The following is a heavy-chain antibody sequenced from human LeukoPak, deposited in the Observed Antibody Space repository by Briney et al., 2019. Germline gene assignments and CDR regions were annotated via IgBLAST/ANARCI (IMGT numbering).Heavy chain of an antibody. D-gene: IGHD3-3*01. J-gene: IGHJ6*04. Sequence: GGSLRLPCAASGFTFSSYAMHWVRQAPGKGLEYVSAISSNGGSTYYANSVKGRFTISRDNSKNTLYLQMGSLRAEDMAVYYCATANDFWSGYFPPGDVWGKGTTVTVSS. CDR2: ISSNGGST. V-gene: IGHV3-64*01. CDR3: ATANDFWSGYFPPGDV. CDR1: GFTFSSYA.